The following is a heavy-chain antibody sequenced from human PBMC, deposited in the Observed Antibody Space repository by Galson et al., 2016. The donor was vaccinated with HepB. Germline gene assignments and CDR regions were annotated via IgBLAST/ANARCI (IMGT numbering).Heavy chain of an antibody. V-gene: IGHV7-4-1*02. J-gene: IGHJ4*02. CDR3: ARARSGGRDLFDY. CDR1: GYTFSRLA. Sequence: SVKVSCKASGYTFSRLALNWVRQAPGQGPEWMGWIHTNTGNPTYSQGFTGRFVFSLDTAVTTTDLQINDLKAEETPLYYCARARSGGRDLFDYWGQGTLVTV. D-gene: IGHD3-10*01. CDR2: IHTNTGNP.